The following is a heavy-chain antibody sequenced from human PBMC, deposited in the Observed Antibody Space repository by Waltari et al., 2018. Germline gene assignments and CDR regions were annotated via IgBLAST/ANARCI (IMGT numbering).Heavy chain of an antibody. J-gene: IGHJ4*02. V-gene: IGHV4-39*01. CDR2: IYYSGST. CDR3: ARQRLIVVVVAATPVIDY. D-gene: IGHD2-15*01. CDR1: GGSISSSSYY. Sequence: QLQLQESGPGLVKPSETLSLTCTVSGGSISSSSYYWGWIRQPPGKGLEWIGSIYYSGSTDYNPSLKSRVTISVDTSKNQFSLKLSSVTAADTAVYYCARQRLIVVVVAATPVIDYWGQGTLVTVSS.